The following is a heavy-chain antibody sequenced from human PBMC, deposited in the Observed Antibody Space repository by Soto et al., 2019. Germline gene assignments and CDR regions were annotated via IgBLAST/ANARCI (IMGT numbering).Heavy chain of an antibody. CDR3: VRGRETGNYRGYCDV. CDR2: ISIDGNNI. V-gene: IGHV3-30*03. D-gene: IGHD1-1*01. J-gene: IGHJ4*02. Sequence: QVQLVESGGGVVQPGTSLRLSCAASGFTLSSYGMNWVRRAPGKGLEWVAVISIDGNNIYYADSVKGRFTISRASSENTLILQMDSLRTEDTAVYYCVRGRETGNYRGYCDVWGQGILVTVSS. CDR1: GFTLSSYG.